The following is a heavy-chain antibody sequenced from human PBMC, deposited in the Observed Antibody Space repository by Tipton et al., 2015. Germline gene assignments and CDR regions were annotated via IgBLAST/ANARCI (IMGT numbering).Heavy chain of an antibody. D-gene: IGHD3-16*01. CDR1: GGSLTQYY. Sequence: TLSLTCTVSGGSLTQYYRTWIRQTPGKGLEWIGYINYRGDTNYNPALKSRVTISADTSKNQFSLKLTSVTAADTAVYYCAREFVTSGGFGMDVWGQGTTVTVSS. V-gene: IGHV4-59*01. J-gene: IGHJ6*02. CDR3: AREFVTSGGFGMDV. CDR2: INYRGDT.